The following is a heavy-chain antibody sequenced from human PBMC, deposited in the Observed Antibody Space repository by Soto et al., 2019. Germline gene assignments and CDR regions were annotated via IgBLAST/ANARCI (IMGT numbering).Heavy chain of an antibody. CDR2: IKGDGSKT. CDR3: TRDVSPVSSDFSFDAFDI. D-gene: IGHD3-3*01. V-gene: IGHV3-7*05. CDR1: GFSFTNDW. J-gene: IGHJ3*02. Sequence: QLVESGGGLVQPGGSLRLSCEASGFSFTNDWMTWVRQAPGKGLEWVANIKGDGSKTAYLASVRGRFTVSLDNAKGSRYLQMNSMRAEDTALYYCTRDVSPVSSDFSFDAFDIGGGGTMVAVSS.